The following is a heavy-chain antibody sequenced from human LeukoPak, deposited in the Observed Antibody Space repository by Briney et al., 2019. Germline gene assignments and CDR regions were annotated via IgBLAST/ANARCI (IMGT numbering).Heavy chain of an antibody. J-gene: IGHJ4*02. V-gene: IGHV3-74*01. CDR3: ASFGYYNSLFDY. Sequence: GGSLRPSCAASGFTFSSYWMHWVRQAPGKGLVWVSRINSDGSSTSYADSVKGRFTISRDNAKNTLYLQMNSLRAEDTAVYYCASFGYYNSLFDYWGQGTLVTVSS. CDR2: INSDGSST. D-gene: IGHD5-24*01. CDR1: GFTFSSYW.